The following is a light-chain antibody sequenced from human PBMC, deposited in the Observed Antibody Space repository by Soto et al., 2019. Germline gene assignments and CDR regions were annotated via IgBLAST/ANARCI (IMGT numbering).Light chain of an antibody. CDR1: QSVFYSSSNKNY. J-gene: IGKJ1*01. V-gene: IGKV4-1*01. CDR3: QQYYSAPRT. Sequence: DIVMTQSPDSLAVSLGERATINCRSSQSVFYSSSNKNYLAWYQQKPGQPPTLLIYWASTRESGVPDRFSGSGSGTDFTLTISSLQAADVAVYYCQQYYSAPRTFGQGTKVEI. CDR2: WAS.